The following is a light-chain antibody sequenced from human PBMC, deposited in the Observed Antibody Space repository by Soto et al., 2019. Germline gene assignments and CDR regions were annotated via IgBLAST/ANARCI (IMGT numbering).Light chain of an antibody. J-gene: IGKJ1*01. CDR2: GAS. CDR3: QQYNNWPRT. Sequence: IVMTQSPATLSVSPGERATLSCRASQSVSSSYLAWYQQKPGQAPRLLIYGASTRATGVPSRFSGSGSGTEFILTISSLQSEDFGVYYCQQYNNWPRTFGRGTKVDIK. CDR1: QSVSSSY. V-gene: IGKV3-15*01.